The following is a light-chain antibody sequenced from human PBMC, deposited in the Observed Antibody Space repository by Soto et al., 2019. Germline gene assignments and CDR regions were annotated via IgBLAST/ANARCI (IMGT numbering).Light chain of an antibody. V-gene: IGLV2-14*01. J-gene: IGLJ2*01. CDR1: SSDVGGYNY. Sequence: QSALTQPASVSGSPGQSITISCTGTSSDVGGYNYVSWYQQHPGKAPQLMIYDISNRPSGVSNRFSGSKSGNTASVTISGLQAEDEADYYCSSYTSSSTLVVFGGGTKLTVL. CDR2: DIS. CDR3: SSYTSSSTLVV.